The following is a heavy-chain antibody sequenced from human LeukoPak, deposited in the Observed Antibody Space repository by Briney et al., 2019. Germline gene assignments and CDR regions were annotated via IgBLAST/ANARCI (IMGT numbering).Heavy chain of an antibody. D-gene: IGHD2-15*01. Sequence: GGSLRLSCAASGFTFSNAWMSWVRQAPGKGLEWVGRIKSKTDGGATDYAAPVKGRFTISRDDSKNTLYLQMNSPKTEDTALYYCTREDIVVVVAATGAFDIWGQGTRVTVSS. V-gene: IGHV3-15*01. J-gene: IGHJ3*02. CDR2: IKSKTDGGAT. CDR1: GFTFSNAW. CDR3: TREDIVVVVAATGAFDI.